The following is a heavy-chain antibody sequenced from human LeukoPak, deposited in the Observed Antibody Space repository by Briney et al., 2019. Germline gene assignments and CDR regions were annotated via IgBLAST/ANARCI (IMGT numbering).Heavy chain of an antibody. CDR1: GYTFNSYY. D-gene: IGHD4-17*01. CDR3: ARESYGEEDN. CDR2: INPSGGST. Sequence: ASVKVSCKASGYTFNSYYMHWVRQAPGQGLGWMGIINPSGGSTSYAQKFQGRVTMNRDTSTSTVYMELSSLRSEDTAVYYCARESYGEEDNWGQGTLVTVSS. V-gene: IGHV1-46*02. J-gene: IGHJ4*02.